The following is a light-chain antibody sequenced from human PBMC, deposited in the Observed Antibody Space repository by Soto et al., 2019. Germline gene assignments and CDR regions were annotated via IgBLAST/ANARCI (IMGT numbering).Light chain of an antibody. V-gene: IGKV3-20*01. CDR1: QSLSSSY. J-gene: IGKJ5*01. CDR2: GAF. Sequence: EIVLTQSPGTLSLSPGERATLSCRASQSLSSSYLAWHQQKPGQAPRLVIYGAFSRATGIPDRFSGSGSGTAFTLTISRLEPEDFAVYSCQQYGSLITFGQGTRLEIK. CDR3: QQYGSLIT.